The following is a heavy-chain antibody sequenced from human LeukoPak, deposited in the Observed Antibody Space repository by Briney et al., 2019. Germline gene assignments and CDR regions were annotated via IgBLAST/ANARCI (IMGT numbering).Heavy chain of an antibody. CDR2: IYHSGTT. V-gene: IGHV4-38-2*01. J-gene: IGHJ6*04. CDR3: ARGVGV. CDR1: GYFISSGYY. Sequence: SETLSLTCAVSGYFISSGYYWGRIRQPPGKGLEWIGNIYHSGTTYYSPSLKSRVTISVDTSKNQFSLKLSSVTAADTAVYYCARGVGVWGEGTTVTVSS.